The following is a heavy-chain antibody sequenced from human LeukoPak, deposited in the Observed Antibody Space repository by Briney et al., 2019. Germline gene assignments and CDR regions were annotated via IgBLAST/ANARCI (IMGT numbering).Heavy chain of an antibody. V-gene: IGHV4-34*01. Sequence: KPSETLSLTCAVYGGSFSGYYWSWIRQPPRKGLEWIGEINHSGSTNYNPSLKSQVTISVDTSKTQFSLKLSSVTAADTAVYYCARGSTRQWRDAFDIWGQGTMVTVSS. CDR2: INHSGST. D-gene: IGHD6-19*01. CDR3: ARGSTRQWRDAFDI. CDR1: GGSFSGYY. J-gene: IGHJ3*02.